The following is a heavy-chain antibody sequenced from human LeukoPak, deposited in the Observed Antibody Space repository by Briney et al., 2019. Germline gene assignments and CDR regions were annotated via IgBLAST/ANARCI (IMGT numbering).Heavy chain of an antibody. J-gene: IGHJ4*02. CDR3: ARDRGTVFDY. CDR1: GFTFNDYA. V-gene: IGHV3-23*01. Sequence: GGSLRLSCVASGFTFNDYAMSWVRQAPGKGPEWVSGISGSGGSTFYADSVKGRFTISRDNAKNSLYLQMNSLRAEDTAVYYCARDRGTVFDYWGRGTLVTVSS. CDR2: ISGSGGST. D-gene: IGHD1-1*01.